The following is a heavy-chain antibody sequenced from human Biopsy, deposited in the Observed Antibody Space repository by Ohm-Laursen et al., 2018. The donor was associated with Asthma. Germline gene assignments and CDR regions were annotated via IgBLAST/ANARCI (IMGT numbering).Heavy chain of an antibody. CDR2: ISVYNGNT. V-gene: IGHV1-18*01. D-gene: IGHD3-10*01. J-gene: IGHJ6*02. CDR1: GYTFNSAG. Sequence: ASVKVSCKTSGYTFNSAGITWVRQDPGQGLEWMGWISVYNGNTKVAQKLQDRVTMITDTSTSTAYMELRSLRPDDTAVYFCARAVDYSHYYGIDVWGQGTTVTVS. CDR3: ARAVDYSHYYGIDV.